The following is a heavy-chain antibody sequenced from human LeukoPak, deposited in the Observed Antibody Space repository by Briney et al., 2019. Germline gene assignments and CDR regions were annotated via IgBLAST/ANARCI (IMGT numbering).Heavy chain of an antibody. D-gene: IGHD3-22*01. V-gene: IGHV3-7*01. Sequence: GGSLRLSCAASGFSFRDYWMSWVRQAPGKGLEWVADITPDGSGKTYVDSVKGRFTISRDNAKQSLYLQMDTLTAEDTAVYYCARVRGPYYDSSGLDYWGQGTLVTVSS. J-gene: IGHJ4*02. CDR3: ARVRGPYYDSSGLDY. CDR2: ITPDGSGK. CDR1: GFSFRDYW.